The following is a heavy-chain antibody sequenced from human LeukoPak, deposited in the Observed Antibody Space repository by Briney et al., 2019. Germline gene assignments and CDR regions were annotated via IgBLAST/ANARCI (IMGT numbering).Heavy chain of an antibody. CDR3: ARQYSGDSRSPFFDY. Sequence: SGTLSLTCVVSGGSIGTSNWWSWVRQSPGKGLEWIGKIYPSGSKNYNPSLKSRVTISVDKSKNQFSLKLSSVTAADTAVYYCARQYSGDSRSPFFDYWGQGTLVTVSS. V-gene: IGHV4-4*02. D-gene: IGHD5-18*01. CDR2: IYPSGSK. J-gene: IGHJ4*02. CDR1: GGSIGTSNW.